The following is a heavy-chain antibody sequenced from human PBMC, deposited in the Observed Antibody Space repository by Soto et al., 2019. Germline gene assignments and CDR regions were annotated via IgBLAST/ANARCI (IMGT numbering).Heavy chain of an antibody. J-gene: IGHJ4*02. V-gene: IGHV1-18*01. CDR3: ASDHSGPD. D-gene: IGHD6-25*01. CDR1: GDSFSKFG. Sequence: HVLLVQSGPEVRKPGASVNVSCMASGDSFSKFGINWVRQAPGQGLEWMGWISGYSGQTNYAQKFQGRVTMTRDTSTTTAYMELRTLRCDDTAVYFCASDHSGPDWGQGTLVTVSS. CDR2: ISGYSGQT.